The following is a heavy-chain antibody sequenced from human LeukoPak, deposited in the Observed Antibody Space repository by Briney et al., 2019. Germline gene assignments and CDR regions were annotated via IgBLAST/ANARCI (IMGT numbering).Heavy chain of an antibody. Sequence: SETLSLTCTVSGGSISSYYWSWIRQPPGKGLEWIGYIYYSGSTNYNPSLKSRVTISVDTSKNQFSLKLSSVTAADTAVYYCARALPDSNYYDSSGYSNWFDPWGQGTLVTVSS. CDR3: ARALPDSNYYDSSGYSNWFDP. CDR1: GGSISSYY. D-gene: IGHD3-22*01. J-gene: IGHJ5*02. V-gene: IGHV4-59*12. CDR2: IYYSGST.